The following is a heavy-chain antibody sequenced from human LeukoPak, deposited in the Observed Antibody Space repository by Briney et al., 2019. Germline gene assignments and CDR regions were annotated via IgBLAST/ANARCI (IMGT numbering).Heavy chain of an antibody. CDR3: ARGGYYSDS. Sequence: GGSLRLSCAASGFIFTTYNMNWVRQAPGKGLEWVSDIGLSNSITYYADSVRGRFTISRDDAKNSLYLQMNSLRDEDTAVYYCARGGYYSDSWGQGTLVTVSS. CDR1: GFIFTTYN. D-gene: IGHD3-22*01. CDR2: IGLSNSIT. J-gene: IGHJ4*02. V-gene: IGHV3-48*02.